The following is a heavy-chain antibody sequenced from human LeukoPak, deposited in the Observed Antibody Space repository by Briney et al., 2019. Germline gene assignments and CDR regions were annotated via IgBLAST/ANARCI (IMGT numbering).Heavy chain of an antibody. V-gene: IGHV3-23*01. CDR3: TRGQYYYGSGTVGVAAY. Sequence: GGSLRLSCAASGFTFSSYAMSWVRQAPGKGLECVSVLFGDGATAYADSVKGRFIISRDKAKNTLYLQMNSLRVEDTAVYYCTRGQYYYGSGTVGVAAYCGQGTLVTVSS. CDR1: GFTFSSYA. D-gene: IGHD3-10*01. J-gene: IGHJ1*01. CDR2: LFGDGAT.